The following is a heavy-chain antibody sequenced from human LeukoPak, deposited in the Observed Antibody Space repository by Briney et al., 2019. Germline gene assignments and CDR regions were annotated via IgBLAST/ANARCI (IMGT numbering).Heavy chain of an antibody. D-gene: IGHD4-23*01. CDR2: ITDSGGNT. V-gene: IGHV3-23*01. Sequence: GGSLRLSCAASGFAFSIYAMSWVRRAPGEGLEWVSGITDSGGNTYYADSVKGRFTISRDNSKNTLYLQMNSLRAEDTAVYYCARTTVVTWDFDYWGQGTLVTVSS. CDR1: GFAFSIYA. J-gene: IGHJ4*02. CDR3: ARTTVVTWDFDY.